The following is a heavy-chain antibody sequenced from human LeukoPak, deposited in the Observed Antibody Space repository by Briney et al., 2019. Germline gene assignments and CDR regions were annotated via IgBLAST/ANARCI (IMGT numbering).Heavy chain of an antibody. J-gene: IGHJ4*02. Sequence: GGSLRLSCAASGFTFSNAWMSWVRQAPGKGLEWVGRIKNKTDGGTTDYAAPVKGRFTISRDDSKNTLYLQMNSLKTEDTAVYYCTTDSTTTVVTPGFDYWGQGTLVTVSS. CDR2: IKNKTDGGTT. CDR3: TTDSTTTVVTPGFDY. D-gene: IGHD4-23*01. CDR1: GFTFSNAW. V-gene: IGHV3-15*01.